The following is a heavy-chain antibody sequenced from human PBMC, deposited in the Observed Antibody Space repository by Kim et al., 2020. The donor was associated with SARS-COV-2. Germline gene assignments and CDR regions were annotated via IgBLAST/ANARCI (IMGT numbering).Heavy chain of an antibody. CDR1: GFTFSSYA. CDR2: ISYDGSNK. CDR3: ARDAYDFWSGYYIY. J-gene: IGHJ4*02. V-gene: IGHV3-30-3*01. D-gene: IGHD3-3*01. Sequence: GGSLRLSCAASGFTFSSYAMHWVRQAPGKGLEWVAVISYDGSNKYYADSVKGRFTISRDNSKNTLYLQMNSLRAEDTAVYYCARDAYDFWSGYYIYWGQGTLVTVSS.